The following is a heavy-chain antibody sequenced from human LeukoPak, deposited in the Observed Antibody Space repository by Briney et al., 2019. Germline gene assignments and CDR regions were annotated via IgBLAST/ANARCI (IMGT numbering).Heavy chain of an antibody. CDR2: INGDGSST. CDR1: GLTFSSYW. D-gene: IGHD6-13*01. Sequence: PGGSLRLSCAASGLTFSSYWMHWVRQAPGKGLVWVSRINGDGSSTIYADSVKGRFTISRDNAKNTVYVQMNSLRAEDTAVYYCAREYSPSSSYYYGMDVWGQGTTVTVSS. CDR3: AREYSPSSSYYYGMDV. V-gene: IGHV3-74*01. J-gene: IGHJ6*02.